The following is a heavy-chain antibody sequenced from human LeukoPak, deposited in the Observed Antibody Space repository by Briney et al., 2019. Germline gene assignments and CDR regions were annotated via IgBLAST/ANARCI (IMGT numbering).Heavy chain of an antibody. CDR3: ARDRLGSWYPRYFDY. D-gene: IGHD6-13*01. CDR1: GFTFYDYG. J-gene: IGHJ4*02. Sequence: PGGSLRLSCAASGFTFYDYGMSWVRQAPGKGLEWFSGINWNGGSTGYADSVKGRFTISRDNAKNSLYLQMNSLRAEDTALYYCARDRLGSWYPRYFDYWGQGTLVTVSS. CDR2: INWNGGST. V-gene: IGHV3-20*04.